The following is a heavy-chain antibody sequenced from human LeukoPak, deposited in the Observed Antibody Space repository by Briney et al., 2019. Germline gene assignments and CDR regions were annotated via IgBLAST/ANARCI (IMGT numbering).Heavy chain of an antibody. D-gene: IGHD4-17*01. V-gene: IGHV3-21*01. CDR1: GFTFSSYS. CDR2: ISSSSSYI. CDR3: ARGWYYGDYENYFDY. J-gene: IGHJ4*02. Sequence: GGSLRLSCAASGFTFSSYSMNWVRQAPGKGLEWVSAISSSSSYIYYADSVKGRFTISRDNAKNSLYLQMNSLRAEDTAVYYCARGWYYGDYENYFDYWGQGTLVTVSS.